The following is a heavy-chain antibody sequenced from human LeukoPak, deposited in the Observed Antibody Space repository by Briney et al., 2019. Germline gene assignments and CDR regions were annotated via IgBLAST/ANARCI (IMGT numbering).Heavy chain of an antibody. CDR1: GFSFSTYE. CDR3: ARGLPNYYYYYMDV. CDR2: ISSRGGTI. J-gene: IGHJ6*03. D-gene: IGHD2-15*01. Sequence: GGSLRLSCAASGFSFSTYEMIWVRQAPGKGLEWVSSISSRGGTIYYADSVKGRFTISRDNAKNSLYLQMNSLRAEDTAVYYCARGLPNYYYYYMDVWGKGTTVTISS. V-gene: IGHV3-48*03.